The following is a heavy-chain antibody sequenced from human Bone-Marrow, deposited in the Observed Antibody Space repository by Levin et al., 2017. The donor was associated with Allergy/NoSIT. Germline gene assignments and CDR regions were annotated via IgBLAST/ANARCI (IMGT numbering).Heavy chain of an antibody. CDR2: MNPISGDT. V-gene: IGHV1-2*02. CDR3: VRSRSYYFDS. J-gene: IGHJ4*02. D-gene: IGHD2-21*01. Sequence: PGESLKISCKPSGYIFSSYFLAWVRQAPGQGLEWVGWMNPISGDTEYAPKFQGRVSLTRDTSISTAYMELSGLTSDDTALYFCVRSRSYYFDSWGQGTLVSVSS. CDR1: GYIFSSYF.